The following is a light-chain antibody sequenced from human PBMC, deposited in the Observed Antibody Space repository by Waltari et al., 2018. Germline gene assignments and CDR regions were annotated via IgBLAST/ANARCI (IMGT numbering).Light chain of an antibody. CDR2: TNH. Sequence: QSVLTQPPSASGTPGQRVTISCSGSSPNIGSNIVNWYQQLPGTAPKLLIYTNHQRPAGVPDRFSGSKSGTSASLAISGLQSEDEADYHCAAWDDSLIAWVFGGGTKLTVL. CDR1: SPNIGSNI. V-gene: IGLV1-44*01. CDR3: AAWDDSLIAWV. J-gene: IGLJ3*02.